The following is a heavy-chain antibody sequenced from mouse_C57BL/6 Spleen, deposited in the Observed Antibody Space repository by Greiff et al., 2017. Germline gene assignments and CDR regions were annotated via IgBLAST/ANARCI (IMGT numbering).Heavy chain of an antibody. D-gene: IGHD1-1*01. CDR2: IYPGSGST. Sequence: QVQLQQPGAELVKPGASVKMSCKASGYTFTSYWITWVKQRPGQGLEWIGDIYPGSGSTNYNEKFKSKATLTVDTSSSTAYMPLSSLTSEDSAVYYCARWITTVVATGDYWGQGTTLTVSS. CDR3: ARWITTVVATGDY. J-gene: IGHJ2*01. CDR1: GYTFTSYW. V-gene: IGHV1-55*01.